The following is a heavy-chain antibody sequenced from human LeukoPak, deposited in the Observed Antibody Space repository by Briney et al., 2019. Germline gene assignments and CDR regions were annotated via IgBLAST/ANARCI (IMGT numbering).Heavy chain of an antibody. CDR2: ISSSGSYI. Sequence: PGGSLRLSCAASSFTFSSYNMNWVRQAPGKGLEWVSSISSSGSYIYYRDSVKGRFTISRDNAENSLYLEMNSLRVEDRAVYYCARGGPYGMDVWGQGTTVTVSS. J-gene: IGHJ6*02. V-gene: IGHV3-21*04. CDR1: SFTFSSYN. D-gene: IGHD3-16*01. CDR3: ARGGPYGMDV.